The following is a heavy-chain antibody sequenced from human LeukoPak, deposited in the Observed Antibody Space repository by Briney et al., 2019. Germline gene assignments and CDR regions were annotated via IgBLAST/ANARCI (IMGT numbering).Heavy chain of an antibody. D-gene: IGHD4-17*01. CDR3: ARVHDYGDLFDY. CDR2: IWYDGSNK. V-gene: IGHV3-33*08. Sequence: PGGSLRLSCAASGFTFSSYWMSWVRQAPGKGLEWVAVIWYDGSNKYYADSVKGRFTISRDNSKNTLYLQMNSLRAEDTAVYYCARVHDYGDLFDYWGQGTLVIVSS. J-gene: IGHJ4*02. CDR1: GFTFSSYW.